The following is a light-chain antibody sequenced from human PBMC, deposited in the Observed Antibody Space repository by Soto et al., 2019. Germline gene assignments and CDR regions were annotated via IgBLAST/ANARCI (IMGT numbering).Light chain of an antibody. J-gene: IGKJ1*01. V-gene: IGKV1-9*01. Sequence: IQLTQSPSSLSASVGDRVTITCRASQGISSYLGWYQQKPGKAPNLLIYGASTLHSGVPSRFSGGGSGTDFTLTISCLQSEDFATYYCQQYYSYPWTFGQGTKVDIK. CDR2: GAS. CDR3: QQYYSYPWT. CDR1: QGISSY.